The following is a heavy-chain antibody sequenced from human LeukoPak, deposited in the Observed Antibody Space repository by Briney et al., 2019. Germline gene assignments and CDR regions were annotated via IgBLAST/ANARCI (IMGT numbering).Heavy chain of an antibody. J-gene: IGHJ4*02. D-gene: IGHD6-13*01. CDR2: IYYSGST. CDR1: GGSISSYY. Sequence: SETLSLTCTVSGGSISSYYWSWIRQPPGKGLEWIGYIYYSGSTNYNPSLKSRVTISVDTSKNQFSLKLSSVTAADTAVYSCARDRAAAGLFDYWGQGTLVTVSS. V-gene: IGHV4-59*01. CDR3: ARDRAAAGLFDY.